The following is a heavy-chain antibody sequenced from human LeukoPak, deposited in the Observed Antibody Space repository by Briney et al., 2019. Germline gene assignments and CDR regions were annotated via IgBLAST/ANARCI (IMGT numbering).Heavy chain of an antibody. D-gene: IGHD3-10*01. Sequence: SETLSLTCAVSVGSFSRGGYSGGWFRQPQGRGREGIGYIYNIGSTYYNPSLKSRVTISVDRSKNQFSLKLSSVTAADTAVYFCARAGGTMVRGVIINDAFDIWGQGTMVTVSS. CDR1: VGSFSRGGYS. CDR3: ARAGGTMVRGVIINDAFDI. J-gene: IGHJ3*02. V-gene: IGHV4-30-2*01. CDR2: IYNIGST.